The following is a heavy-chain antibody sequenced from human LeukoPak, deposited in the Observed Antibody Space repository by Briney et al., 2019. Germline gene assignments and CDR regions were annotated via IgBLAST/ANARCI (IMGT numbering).Heavy chain of an antibody. CDR3: ATIQYRIRYCSSTSCYATNWFDP. CDR1: GYTLTELS. D-gene: IGHD2-2*01. Sequence: GASVKVSCKVSGYTLTELSMHWVRQAPGKGLEWMGGFDPEDGETIYAQKFQGRVTMTEDTSTDTAYMELSSLRSEDTAVYYCATIQYRIRYCSSTSCYATNWFDPWGQGTLVTVSS. J-gene: IGHJ5*02. V-gene: IGHV1-24*01. CDR2: FDPEDGET.